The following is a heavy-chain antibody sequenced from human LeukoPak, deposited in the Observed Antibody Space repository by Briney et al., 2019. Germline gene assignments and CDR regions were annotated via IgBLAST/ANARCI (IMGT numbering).Heavy chain of an antibody. J-gene: IGHJ2*01. CDR3: ARDSRSSTVCWFDV. CDR2: VHPSGNT. D-gene: IGHD2-15*01. V-gene: IGHV4-4*07. CDR1: GESISSYY. Sequence: SETLSLTCTVSGESISSYYWSWIRQSAEKGLEWIGRVHPSGNTHSNPSLESRVTMSIAESRKQFSLKLTFVTAADTAVYYCARDSRSSTVCWFDVWGRGTLVTVSS.